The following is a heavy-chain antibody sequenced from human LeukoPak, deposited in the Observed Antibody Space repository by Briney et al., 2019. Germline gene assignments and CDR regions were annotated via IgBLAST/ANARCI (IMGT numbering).Heavy chain of an antibody. V-gene: IGHV1-2*02. J-gene: IGHJ4*02. CDR1: GDTFSDYF. CDR2: IIPKSGAT. Sequence: AAVRVSCKASGDTFSDYFIHWVRQAPGQGLEWMAWIIPKSGATNYSQKFRDRGTVTSETSTAYMDLSTLTSDDTAVYYCARGRINYNSGGYYDNPHLDYRGQGTLVTVSS. CDR3: ARGRINYNSGGYYDNPHLDY. D-gene: IGHD3-22*01.